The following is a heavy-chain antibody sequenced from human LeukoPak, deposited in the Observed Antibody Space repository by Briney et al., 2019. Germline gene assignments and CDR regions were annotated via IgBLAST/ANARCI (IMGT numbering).Heavy chain of an antibody. CDR3: ARWGGLDLDTDFDY. CDR1: GGTFSSYA. Sequence: EASVKVSCKASGGTFSSYAISWVRQAPGQGLEWMSWMNPNSGDAGSAQKFQGRVTMTRDTSISTAFMELSSLTSDDTAVYYCARWGGLDLDTDFDYWGQGTLVTVSS. CDR2: MNPNSGDA. J-gene: IGHJ4*02. D-gene: IGHD3-16*01. V-gene: IGHV1-8*02.